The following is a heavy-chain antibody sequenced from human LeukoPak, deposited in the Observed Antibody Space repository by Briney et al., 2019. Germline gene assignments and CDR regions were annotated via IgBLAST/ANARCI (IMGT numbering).Heavy chain of an antibody. CDR3: ARGRGCSSMSCYPDY. D-gene: IGHD2-2*01. J-gene: IGHJ4*02. V-gene: IGHV3-21*01. CDR1: GFSFSGYS. Sequence: KPGGSLRLSCVASGFSFSGYSISWVRQAPGKGLEWVSSISPSRAYIYYADSVKGRFTISRDNAKNSLYLQMNSLRAEDTAVYYCARGRGCSSMSCYPDYWGQGALVTVSS. CDR2: ISPSRAYI.